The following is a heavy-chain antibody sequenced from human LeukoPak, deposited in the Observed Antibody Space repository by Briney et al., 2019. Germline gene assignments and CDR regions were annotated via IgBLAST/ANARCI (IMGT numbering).Heavy chain of an antibody. Sequence: SETLSLTCAVYGGSFSGYYWSWIRQPPGKGLERIGEINHSGSTNYNPSLKSRVTISVDTSENQFSLKLSSVTAADTAVYYCARGGNYDYVWGSYRYTLGFDYWGQGTLVTVSS. J-gene: IGHJ4*02. D-gene: IGHD3-16*02. V-gene: IGHV4-34*01. CDR3: ARGGNYDYVWGSYRYTLGFDY. CDR1: GGSFSGYY. CDR2: INHSGST.